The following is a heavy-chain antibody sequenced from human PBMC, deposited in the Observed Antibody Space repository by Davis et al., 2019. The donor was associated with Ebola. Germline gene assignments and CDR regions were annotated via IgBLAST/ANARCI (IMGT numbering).Heavy chain of an antibody. J-gene: IGHJ6*02. Sequence: SETLSLTCAVSGGSISSSNWWSWVRQPPGKGLEWIGEINHSGSTNYNPSLKSRVTISVDTSKNQFSLKLSSVTAADTAVYYCARFCSSTSCYFYYYGMDVWGQGTTVTVSS. V-gene: IGHV4-4*02. CDR2: INHSGST. CDR1: GGSISSSNW. CDR3: ARFCSSTSCYFYYYGMDV. D-gene: IGHD2-2*01.